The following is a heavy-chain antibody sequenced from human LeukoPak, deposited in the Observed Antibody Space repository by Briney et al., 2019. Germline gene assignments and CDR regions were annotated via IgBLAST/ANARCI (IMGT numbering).Heavy chain of an antibody. CDR1: GFTFSNYS. D-gene: IGHD6-19*01. CDR2: ISSSSRYI. CDR3: ARDHFSGWAYHYYYYGMDV. J-gene: IGHJ6*02. V-gene: IGHV3-21*01. Sequence: PGGSLRLSCAASGFTFSNYSMNWVRQAPGKGLEWVSSISSSSRYIFYTDSVKGRFTISRDNAKNSLYLQINSLRAEDTAIYYCARDHFSGWAYHYYYYGMDVWGQGTTVTVSS.